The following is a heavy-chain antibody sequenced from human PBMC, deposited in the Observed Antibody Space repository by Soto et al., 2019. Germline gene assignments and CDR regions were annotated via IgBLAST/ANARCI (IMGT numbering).Heavy chain of an antibody. CDR3: ARGPVATGGTQVVRD. CDR1: GYTFTSYD. CDR2: MNPNSGNT. V-gene: IGHV1-8*01. J-gene: IGHJ4*02. Sequence: QVQLVQSGAEVKKPGASVKVSCKASGYTFTSYDINWVRQATGQGLEWMGWMNPNSGNTGYAQKFQGRVTMTRNTPISTAYKELSSLRAEDTAGDYRARGPVATGGTQVVRDWGQGTLVTVSS. D-gene: IGHD5-12*01.